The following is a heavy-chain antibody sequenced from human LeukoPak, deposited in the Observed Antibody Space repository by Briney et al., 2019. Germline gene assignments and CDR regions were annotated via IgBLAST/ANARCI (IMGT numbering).Heavy chain of an antibody. J-gene: IGHJ6*03. Sequence: PGGSLRLSCTVSGFTVGSNSMSWVRQAPGKGLEWVSFIYSDNTHYSDSVKGRFTISRDNAKNSLYLQMSSLRAEDTAVYYCTRVEETATTAAIIRKYSYYYYYMDVWGKGNTVTVSS. V-gene: IGHV3-53*01. CDR1: GFTVGSNS. CDR2: IYSDNT. D-gene: IGHD4-11*01. CDR3: TRVEETATTAAIIRKYSYYYYYMDV.